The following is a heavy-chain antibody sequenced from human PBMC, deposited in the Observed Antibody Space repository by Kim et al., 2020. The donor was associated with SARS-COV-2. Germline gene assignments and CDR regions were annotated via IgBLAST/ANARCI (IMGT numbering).Heavy chain of an antibody. J-gene: IGHJ5*02. D-gene: IGHD3-3*01. V-gene: IGHV4-59*01. Sequence: SETLSLTCTVSGASISGNYWSWIRQPPGKELEWIGGNTNYNPSLKSRVIISLDTFKNQFSLKLSSVTAADTAVYYYAKVGAEWSFDHWGQGSLVTVSS. CDR2: GNT. CDR3: AKVGAEWSFDH. CDR1: GASISGNY.